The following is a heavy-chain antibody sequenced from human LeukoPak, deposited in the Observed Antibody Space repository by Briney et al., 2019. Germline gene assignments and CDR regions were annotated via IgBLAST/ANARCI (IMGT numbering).Heavy chain of an antibody. J-gene: IGHJ4*02. CDR2: IIPIFGTA. D-gene: IGHD6-19*01. CDR3: ARLGSGWYVID. CDR1: GGTFSSYA. Sequence: EASVKVSCKASGGTFSSYAISWVRQAPGQGLEWMGGIIPIFGTANYAQKFQGRVTITADESTSTAYMELSSLRSEDTAVYYCARLGSGWYVIDWGQGTLVTVSS. V-gene: IGHV1-69*13.